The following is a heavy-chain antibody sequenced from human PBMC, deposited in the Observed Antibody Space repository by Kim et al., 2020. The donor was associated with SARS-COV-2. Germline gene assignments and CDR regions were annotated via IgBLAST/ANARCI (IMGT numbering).Heavy chain of an antibody. CDR2: IYSGGSST. D-gene: IGHD3-16*02. Sequence: GGSLRLSCAASGFTFSSYAMSWVRQAPGKGLEWVSVIYSGGSSTYYADSVKGRFTISRDNSKNTLYLQMNSLRAEDTAVYYCAKSGMITFGGVIDYYFDYWGQGTLVTVSS. V-gene: IGHV3-23*03. CDR1: GFTFSSYA. CDR3: AKSGMITFGGVIDYYFDY. J-gene: IGHJ4*02.